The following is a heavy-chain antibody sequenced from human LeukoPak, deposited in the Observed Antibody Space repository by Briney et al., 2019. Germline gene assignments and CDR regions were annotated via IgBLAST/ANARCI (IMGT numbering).Heavy chain of an antibody. CDR1: GGSISGSGFF. V-gene: IGHV4-39*01. CDR2: LFYSGNT. CDR3: VKRGTGSYYYGMDV. Sequence: SETLSLTCAVSGGSISGSGFFWVWIRQPPGKGLEWVGSLFYSGNTYYNPSLKSRVTISVDTSQNQFSLKLTSVTAADTAVYYCVKRGTGSYYYGMDVWGQGTTVTVSS. D-gene: IGHD1-1*01. J-gene: IGHJ6*02.